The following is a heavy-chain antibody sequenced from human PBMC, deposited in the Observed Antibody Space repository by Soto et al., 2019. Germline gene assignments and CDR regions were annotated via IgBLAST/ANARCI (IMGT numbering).Heavy chain of an antibody. V-gene: IGHV3-30*18. CDR3: AKGGYSYGYGGLVDY. CDR2: ISYDGSNK. Sequence: QVQLVESGGGVVQPGRSLRLSCAASGFTFSSYGMHWVRQAPGKGLEWVAVISYDGSNKYYADSVKGRFTISRDNSKNTLYLQMNSLRAEDTAVYYCAKGGYSYGYGGLVDYWGQGTLVTVSS. J-gene: IGHJ4*02. D-gene: IGHD5-18*01. CDR1: GFTFSSYG.